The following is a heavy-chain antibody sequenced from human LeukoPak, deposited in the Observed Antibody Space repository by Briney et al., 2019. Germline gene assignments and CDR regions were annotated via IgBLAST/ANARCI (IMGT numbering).Heavy chain of an antibody. V-gene: IGHV1-24*01. D-gene: IGHD6-19*01. CDR2: FDPEDGET. CDR3: ATGAVAGFRGFDP. J-gene: IGHJ5*02. Sequence: ASVKVSCKASGYTFTSYGISWVRQAPGQGLEWMGGFDPEDGETIYAQKFQGRVTMTEDTSTDTAYMELSSLRSEDTAVYYCATGAVAGFRGFDPWGQGTLVTVSS. CDR1: GYTFTSYG.